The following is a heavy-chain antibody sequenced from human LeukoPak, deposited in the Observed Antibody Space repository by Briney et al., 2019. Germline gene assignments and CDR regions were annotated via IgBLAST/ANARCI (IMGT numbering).Heavy chain of an antibody. CDR3: ARDSVGATEPFDY. CDR2: IIPIFGTA. V-gene: IGHV1-69*05. D-gene: IGHD1-26*01. J-gene: IGHJ4*02. CDR1: GGTFSSYA. Sequence: ASVKVSCKASGGTFSSYAISWVRQAPGQGLEWRGRIIPIFGTANYAQKFQGRVTITTDESTSTAYMELSSLRSEDTAVYYCARDSVGATEPFDYWGQGTLVTVSS.